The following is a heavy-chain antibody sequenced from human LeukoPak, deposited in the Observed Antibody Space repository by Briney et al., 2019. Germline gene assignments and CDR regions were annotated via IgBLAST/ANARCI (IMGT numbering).Heavy chain of an antibody. CDR2: LHRGGST. Sequence: PGGSLRLSCAASGFTFSSYGMHWVRQAPGKGLEWVSLLHRGGSTYYADSVKGRFTISRDNSKNTLYLQMNSLKAEDTAVYYCAREDYRYFDLWGRGTLVTVSS. J-gene: IGHJ2*01. CDR3: AREDYRYFDL. V-gene: IGHV3-66*01. CDR1: GFTFSSYG.